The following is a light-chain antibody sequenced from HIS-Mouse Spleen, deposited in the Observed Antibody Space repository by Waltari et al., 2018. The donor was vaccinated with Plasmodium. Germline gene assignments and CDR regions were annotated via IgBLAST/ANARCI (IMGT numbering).Light chain of an antibody. CDR2: GAS. J-gene: IGKJ1*01. V-gene: IGKV3-20*01. CDR1: QSVSSSY. CDR3: QQYGSSPRT. Sequence: EIVFTQSPGPLSLSPGERASQSVSSSYLAWYQQKPGQAPRLLIYGASSRATGIPDRFSGSGSGTDFTLTISRLEPEDFAVYYCQQYGSSPRTFGQGTKVEIK.